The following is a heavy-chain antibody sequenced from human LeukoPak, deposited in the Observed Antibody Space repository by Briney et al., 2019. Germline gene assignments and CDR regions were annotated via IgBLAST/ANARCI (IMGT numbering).Heavy chain of an antibody. V-gene: IGHV4-59*01. J-gene: IGHJ3*02. D-gene: IGHD3-22*01. Sequence: SETLSLTCTVSGGSISSYYWSWIRQPPGKGLEWIGYIYYSGSTNYNPSLKSRVTISVDTSKNQFSLKLSSVTAADTAVYYCARNEGSGYSAPDAIDIWGQGTMVTVSS. CDR3: ARNEGSGYSAPDAIDI. CDR1: GGSISSYY. CDR2: IYYSGST.